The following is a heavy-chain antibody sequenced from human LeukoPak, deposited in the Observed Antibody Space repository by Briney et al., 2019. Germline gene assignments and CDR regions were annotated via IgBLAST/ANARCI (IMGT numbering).Heavy chain of an antibody. J-gene: IGHJ4*02. CDR2: ISGSGGST. D-gene: IGHD2-2*01. Sequence: GGSLRLSCAASGFTFSSYAMSWVRQAPGKGLEWASAISGSGGSTYYADSVKGRFTISRDNSKNTLYLQMNSLRAEDTAVYYCARGYCSSTSCLFDYWGQGTLVTVSS. V-gene: IGHV3-23*01. CDR1: GFTFSSYA. CDR3: ARGYCSSTSCLFDY.